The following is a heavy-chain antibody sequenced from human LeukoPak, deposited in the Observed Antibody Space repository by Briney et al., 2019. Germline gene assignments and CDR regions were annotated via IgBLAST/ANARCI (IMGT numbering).Heavy chain of an antibody. CDR1: GGSISSSSYY. D-gene: IGHD6-19*01. V-gene: IGHV4-39*01. Sequence: SETLSLTCTVPGGSISSSSYYWGWIRQPPGKGLEWIGTIYYSGGTYDNPSLKSRVTISVDTSKNQFSLKLSSVTAADTAVYYCARHAEQWLNAFDIWGQGTLVTVSS. J-gene: IGHJ3*02. CDR3: ARHAEQWLNAFDI. CDR2: IYYSGGT.